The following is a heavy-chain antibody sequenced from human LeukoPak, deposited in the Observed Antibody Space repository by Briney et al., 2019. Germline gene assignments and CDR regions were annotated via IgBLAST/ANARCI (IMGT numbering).Heavy chain of an antibody. CDR2: ISDSGGRA. D-gene: IGHD3-22*01. CDR1: GFTFTNYG. V-gene: IGHV3-23*01. J-gene: IGHJ4*02. CDR3: ATRGVVIRVILVGFHKEAYYFDS. Sequence: PGGSLRLSCSASGFTFTNYGMSWVRQAPGKGLEWVAGISDSGGRANYADSVKGRFTISRDNPKNTLYLQMNSLRAEDTAVYFCATRGVVIRVILVGFHKEAYYFDSWGQGALVTVSS.